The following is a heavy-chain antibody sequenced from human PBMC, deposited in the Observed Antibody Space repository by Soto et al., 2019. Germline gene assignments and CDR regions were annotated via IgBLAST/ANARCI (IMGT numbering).Heavy chain of an antibody. CDR1: GYTFFTYD. CDR2: ISTYSGDT. V-gene: IGHV1-18*01. CDR3: ARHHGTTTSENWFDP. J-gene: IGHJ5*02. D-gene: IGHD3-3*01. Sequence: QGHLVQSGVEVKTPGASVKVSCQASGYTFFTYDISWLRQAPGQGLEWMGWISTYSGDTKYAQKFQGRVTMTTDTSTRTAYLELRSLRSDDTAVYYCARHHGTTTSENWFDPWGQGTLVTVSS.